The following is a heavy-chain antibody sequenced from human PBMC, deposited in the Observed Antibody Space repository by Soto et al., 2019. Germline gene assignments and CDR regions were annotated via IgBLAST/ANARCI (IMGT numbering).Heavy chain of an antibody. CDR3: ARESEDLTSNFDY. CDR2: ISSTTNYI. V-gene: IGHV3-21*06. Sequence: GGSLRLSCAASGFTFTRYSMNRVRQAPGKGLEWVSSISSTTNYIYYGDSMKGRFTISRDNAKNSLYLEMNSLRAEDTAVYYCARESEDLTSNFDYWGQGTLVTVSS. CDR1: GFTFTRYS. J-gene: IGHJ4*02.